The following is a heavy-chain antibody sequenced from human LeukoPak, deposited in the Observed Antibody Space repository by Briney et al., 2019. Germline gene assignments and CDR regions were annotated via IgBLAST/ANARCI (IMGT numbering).Heavy chain of an antibody. CDR2: ISYDGSNK. Sequence: GGSLRLSCAASGFTFSSYAMHWVRQAPGKGLEWVAVISYDGSNKYYADSVKGRFTISRDNSKNTLYLQMNSLRAEDTAVYYCASGGHWNYDPFDIWGQGTMVTVSS. CDR3: ASGGHWNYDPFDI. D-gene: IGHD1-7*01. CDR1: GFTFSSYA. V-gene: IGHV3-30-3*01. J-gene: IGHJ3*02.